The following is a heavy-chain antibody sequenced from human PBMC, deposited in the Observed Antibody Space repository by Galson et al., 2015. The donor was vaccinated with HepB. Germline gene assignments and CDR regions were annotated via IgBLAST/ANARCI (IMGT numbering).Heavy chain of an antibody. D-gene: IGHD3-10*01. CDR1: GYSFTNYW. J-gene: IGHJ5*01. CDR2: IDPNDSDI. Sequence: QSGAAVKKPGESLKISCTGSGYSFTNYWIGWVRQMPGKGLEWMGIIDPNDSDIRYSPSFQGQVTISADKSISTAYLQWRSLKASDTAMYYCARPSHYGSGSYWDPFDSWGQGTLVTVSS. V-gene: IGHV5-51*01. CDR3: ARPSHYGSGSYWDPFDS.